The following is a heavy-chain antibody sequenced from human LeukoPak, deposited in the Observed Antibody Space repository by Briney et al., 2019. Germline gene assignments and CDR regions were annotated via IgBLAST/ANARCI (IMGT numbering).Heavy chain of an antibody. J-gene: IGHJ3*02. CDR1: GGSISSYY. Sequence: SETLSLTCTVSGGSISSYYWSWIRQPAGKGLEWIGRIYTSGSTNYNPSLKSRVTMSVDTSKNQFSLKLSSVTAADTAVYYCARDSIYGSGSDAFDIWGQGTMVTVSS. CDR2: IYTSGST. V-gene: IGHV4-4*07. D-gene: IGHD3-10*01. CDR3: ARDSIYGSGSDAFDI.